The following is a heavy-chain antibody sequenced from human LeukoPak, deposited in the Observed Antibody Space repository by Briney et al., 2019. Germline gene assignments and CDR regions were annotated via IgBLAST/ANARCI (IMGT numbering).Heavy chain of an antibody. J-gene: IGHJ3*02. V-gene: IGHV3-30*02. CDR1: GFTFSSYG. CDR2: IRYDGSNK. D-gene: IGHD2-15*01. Sequence: GGSLRLSCAASGFTFSSYGMYWVRQAPGKGLEWVAFIRYDGSNKKYADSVKGRFTISRDNAKNSLYLQMNSLRAEDTAVYYCARVDRYCSGGSCFDDAFDIWGQGTMVTVSS. CDR3: ARVDRYCSGGSCFDDAFDI.